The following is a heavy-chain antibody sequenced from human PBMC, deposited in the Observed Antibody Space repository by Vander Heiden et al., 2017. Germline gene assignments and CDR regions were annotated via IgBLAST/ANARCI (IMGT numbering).Heavy chain of an antibody. Sequence: EVQLLESGGGLVQPGGSLRLACTASGFTFSRYAMSWVRQAPGKGLEWVSGFSYSGGSTYYADSVKGRFTISRDNSKSTLYLQMSSLRAEDTVLYYCVKGYGMDVWGQGTTVTVSS. V-gene: IGHV3-23*01. CDR2: FSYSGGST. CDR1: GFTFSRYA. J-gene: IGHJ6*02. CDR3: VKGYGMDV.